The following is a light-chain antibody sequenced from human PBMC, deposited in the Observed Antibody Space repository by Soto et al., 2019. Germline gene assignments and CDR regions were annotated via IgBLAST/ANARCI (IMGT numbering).Light chain of an antibody. CDR3: SSYGSTSTRYV. CDR1: SSDVGGYNY. J-gene: IGLJ1*01. Sequence: QSALTQPASVSGSPGQSITISCTGTSSDVGGYNYVSWYQQHPGKAPKLMIYEVSNRPSGVSNRFSGSKSGNTASLTISGLQAEDVADYFCSSYGSTSTRYVFGTGTKVTVL. V-gene: IGLV2-14*01. CDR2: EVS.